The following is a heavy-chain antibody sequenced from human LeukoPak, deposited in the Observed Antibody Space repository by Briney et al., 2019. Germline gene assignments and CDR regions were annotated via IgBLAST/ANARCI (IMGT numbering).Heavy chain of an antibody. J-gene: IGHJ1*01. CDR1: GFTFSSYG. D-gene: IGHD3-22*01. CDR3: AKEDVVVITIRYFQH. V-gene: IGHV3-30*18. CDR2: ISYDGSNK. Sequence: GRSLRLSCAASGFTFSSYGMHCVRQAPGKGLEWVAVISYDGSNKYYADSVKGRFTISRDNSKNTLYLQMNSLRTEDTAIYYCAKEDVVVITIRYFQHWGQGTLVTVSS.